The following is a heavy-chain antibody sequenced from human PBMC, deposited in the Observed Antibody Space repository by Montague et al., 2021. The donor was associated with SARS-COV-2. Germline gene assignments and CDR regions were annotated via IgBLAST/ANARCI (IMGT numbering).Heavy chain of an antibody. CDR3: ARGVLGENRYASGWFLTHHYNSLDV. J-gene: IGHJ6*02. D-gene: IGHD6-19*01. CDR2: IYYTGRT. Sequence: SETLSLTCTVSGGSISSSDYYWGWIRQPPGKELEWIGSIYYTGRTYYKPSLKSRVTISVDTSKNQFSLKLRSVTAADMAVYYCARGVLGENRYASGWFLTHHYNSLDVWGQGTTVTVSS. V-gene: IGHV4-39*07. CDR1: GGSISSSDYY.